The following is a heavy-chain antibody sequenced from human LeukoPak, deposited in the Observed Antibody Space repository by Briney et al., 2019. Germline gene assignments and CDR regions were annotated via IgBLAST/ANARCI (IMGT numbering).Heavy chain of an antibody. J-gene: IGHJ4*02. V-gene: IGHV1-2*06. D-gene: IGHD3-3*01. CDR1: GYNVVGYY. CDR3: GRDWELRFHQGGLDY. CDR2: INPRDGET. Sequence: GASVKVSCKASGYNVVGYYIHWVRQAPGQGLEWMGRINPRDGETSFAQKFQGRVTMTSDMPISTAYMELSGLRYDDTAVYYCGRDWELRFHQGGLDYWGQGALVTVSS.